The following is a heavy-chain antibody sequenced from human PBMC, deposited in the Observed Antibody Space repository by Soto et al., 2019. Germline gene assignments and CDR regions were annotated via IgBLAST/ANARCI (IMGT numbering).Heavy chain of an antibody. V-gene: IGHV1-46*01. J-gene: IGHJ4*02. D-gene: IGHD2-2*01. CDR2: INPSGGST. CDR1: GYTFTSYY. Sequence: ASVKVSCKASGYTFTSYYMHWVRQAPGQGLEWMGIINPSGGSTSYAQKLQGRVTMTRDTSTSTAYMELRSLRSDDTAVYYCARDCSSTSCYDYWGQGTLVTVSS. CDR3: ARDCSSTSCYDY.